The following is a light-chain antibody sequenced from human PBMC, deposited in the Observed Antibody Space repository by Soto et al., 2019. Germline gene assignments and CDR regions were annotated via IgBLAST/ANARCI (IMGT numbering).Light chain of an antibody. J-gene: IGKJ1*01. CDR2: DAS. CDR3: QQSNSYSRT. V-gene: IGKV1-5*01. Sequence: IQMTQSPSILSASVGDRVAITCRASQSIRSWLAWYQQKPGKDPKLLIYDASSLESGVPSRFSGTGSGTEFNLTLSSLQTDDCATYYGQQSNSYSRTFCQVTKVDNK. CDR1: QSIRSW.